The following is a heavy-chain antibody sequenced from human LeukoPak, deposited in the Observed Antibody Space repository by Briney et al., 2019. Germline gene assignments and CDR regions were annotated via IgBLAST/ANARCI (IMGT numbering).Heavy chain of an antibody. J-gene: IGHJ1*01. Sequence: PGGSLRLSCAASGFTFSSYAMSWVRQAPGKGLEWVSAISGSGGSTYYADSVKGRFTISRDNSKNTLYLQMNSLRAEDTAVYYCARTYCSSANCWEGGYFQYWGQGTLVTVSS. D-gene: IGHD2-2*01. CDR1: GFTFSSYA. CDR2: ISGSGGST. V-gene: IGHV3-23*01. CDR3: ARTYCSSANCWEGGYFQY.